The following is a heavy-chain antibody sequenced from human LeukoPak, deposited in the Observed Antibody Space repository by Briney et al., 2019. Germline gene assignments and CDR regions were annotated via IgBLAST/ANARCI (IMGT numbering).Heavy chain of an antibody. CDR1: GFSFSTYA. D-gene: IGHD6-19*01. CDR2: ISASGGAT. CDR3: ARDSPRTYSSGWGFDY. J-gene: IGHJ4*02. Sequence: GGSLRLSCTASGFSFSTYAMTWVRQAPGKGLEWVSGISASGGATSNADSVKGRFTISRDNSKNTLYLQMNSLRAEDTAVYYYARDSPRTYSSGWGFDYWGQGTLVTVSS. V-gene: IGHV3-23*01.